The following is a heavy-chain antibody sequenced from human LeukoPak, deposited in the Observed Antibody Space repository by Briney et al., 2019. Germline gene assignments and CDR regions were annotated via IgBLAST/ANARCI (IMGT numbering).Heavy chain of an antibody. Sequence: GGSLRLSCVASGFTFSSYAMHWVRQAPGKGLEWVALISYDGSTKLSADSVKGRFSISRDNSKNILYLHMDSLRAADTAVYYCAKGRGSSTNFYDYWGQGSLVTVSS. V-gene: IGHV3-30*04. CDR3: AKGRGSSTNFYDY. D-gene: IGHD2-2*01. J-gene: IGHJ4*02. CDR1: GFTFSSYA. CDR2: ISYDGSTK.